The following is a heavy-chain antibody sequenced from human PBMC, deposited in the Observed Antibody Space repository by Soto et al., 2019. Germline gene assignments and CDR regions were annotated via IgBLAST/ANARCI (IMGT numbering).Heavy chain of an antibody. J-gene: IGHJ3*02. CDR2: IDWDDDK. V-gene: IGHV2-70*04. Sequence: SGPTLVNPTQTLTLTCTFSGFSLSTSGMRVSWIRQPPGKALEWLARIDWDDDKFYSTSLKTRPTISKDTSKNQVVLTMTNMDPVDTATYYCARVHVDTDAFDIWGQGTMVTVSS. D-gene: IGHD5-18*01. CDR3: ARVHVDTDAFDI. CDR1: GFSLSTSGMR.